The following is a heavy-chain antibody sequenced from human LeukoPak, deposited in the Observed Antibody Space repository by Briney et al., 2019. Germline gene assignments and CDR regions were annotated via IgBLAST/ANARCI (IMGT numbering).Heavy chain of an antibody. CDR1: GGSISTGTYY. D-gene: IGHD6-19*01. V-gene: IGHV4-39*01. J-gene: IGHJ4*02. CDR2: IYYSGST. Sequence: SETLSLTCSVSGGSISTGTYYWGWIRQPPGKGLEWIGNIYYSGSTYYNPSLKSRVTISVDTSNNQFSLKLSSVTAANTDVYYCARQAGDYWGQGTLVTVSS. CDR3: ARQAGDY.